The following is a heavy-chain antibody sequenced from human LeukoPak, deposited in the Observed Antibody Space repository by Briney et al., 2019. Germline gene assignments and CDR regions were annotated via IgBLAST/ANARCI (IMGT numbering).Heavy chain of an antibody. CDR2: INHSGST. V-gene: IGHV4-34*01. CDR3: ARNEGYYYYYGMDV. CDR1: GGSFSGYY. J-gene: IGHJ6*02. Sequence: SETLSLTCAVYGGSFSGYYWSWIRQPPGKGLEWIGEINHSGSTNYNPSLKSRVTISVDTSKNQFSLKLSSVTAADTAVYYCARNEGYYYYYGMDVWGQGTTVTVSS.